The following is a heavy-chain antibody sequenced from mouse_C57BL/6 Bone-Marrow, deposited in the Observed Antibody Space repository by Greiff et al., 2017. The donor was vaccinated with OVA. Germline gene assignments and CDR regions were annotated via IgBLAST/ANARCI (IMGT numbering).Heavy chain of an antibody. CDR1: GVDFSRYW. D-gene: IGHD4-1*01. CDR3: ASQANWDDAMGY. V-gene: IGHV4-1*01. Sequence: AAEGVDFSRYWMSWVRRAPGKGLEWIGEINPDSSTINYAPSLKDKFIISRDNAKNTLYLQMSKVRSEDTALYYCASQANWDDAMGYWGKGTSVTVAS. CDR2: INPDSSTI. J-gene: IGHJ4*01.